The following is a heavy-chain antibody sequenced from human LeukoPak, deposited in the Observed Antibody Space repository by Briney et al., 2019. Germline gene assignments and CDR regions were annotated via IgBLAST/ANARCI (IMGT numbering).Heavy chain of an antibody. V-gene: IGHV3-23*01. Sequence: RPGGSLRLSCAASGFTFSNYGMSWVRQAPGKGLEWVSAISGSGAVTYYADSVKGRFTTSRDNSKNTVYLQMNSLRAEDTAVYYCAKDRVGATLYFDYWGQGTLVTVSS. CDR2: ISGSGAVT. CDR3: AKDRVGATLYFDY. CDR1: GFTFSNYG. D-gene: IGHD1-26*01. J-gene: IGHJ4*02.